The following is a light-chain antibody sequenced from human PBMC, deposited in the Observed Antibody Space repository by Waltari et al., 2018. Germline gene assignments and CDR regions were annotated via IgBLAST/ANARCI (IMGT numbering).Light chain of an antibody. CDR1: QSILYTSNNKNY. CDR2: WAS. Sequence: EIVMTQSPESLAVSLGETATITCKSSQSILYTSNNKNYLAWYQQKPGQPPRLLIYWASSRDSGVPDRFSGSGSGTDFTLTISSLQAEDVAVYYCQQYFDNPRTFGQGT. V-gene: IGKV4-1*01. J-gene: IGKJ2*01. CDR3: QQYFDNPRT.